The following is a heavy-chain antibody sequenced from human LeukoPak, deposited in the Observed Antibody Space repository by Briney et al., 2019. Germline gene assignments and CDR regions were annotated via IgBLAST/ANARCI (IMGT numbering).Heavy chain of an antibody. CDR3: ARRASGSGSYY. CDR1: GGSVSSGNYY. J-gene: IGHJ4*02. D-gene: IGHD3-10*01. CDR2: IYNSGIT. Sequence: SETLSLTCTVSGGSVSSGNYYWSWIRQPPGKGLEWIGYIYNSGITNYNPSLKSRVTISVDTSKNQFSLKLSSVTAAGTAVYYCARRASGSGSYYWGQGTLVTVSS. V-gene: IGHV4-61*01.